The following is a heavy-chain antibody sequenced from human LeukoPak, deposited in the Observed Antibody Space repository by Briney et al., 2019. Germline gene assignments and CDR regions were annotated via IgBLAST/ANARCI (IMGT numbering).Heavy chain of an antibody. CDR2: TSFDGTNK. CDR1: GFTFSSYG. D-gene: IGHD3-16*01. CDR3: AKDWASYSAFDF. Sequence: GGSLRLSCAASGFTFSSYGMHWVRQAPGKGLEWVAFTSFDGTNKYYPDTVKGRFTISRDNFKNTLYLEMNVLRVEDTATYYCAKDWASYSAFDFWGHGTMVIVS. V-gene: IGHV3-30*02. J-gene: IGHJ3*01.